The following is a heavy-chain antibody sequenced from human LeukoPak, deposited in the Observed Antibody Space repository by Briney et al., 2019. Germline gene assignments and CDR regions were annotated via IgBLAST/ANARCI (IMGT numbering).Heavy chain of an antibody. V-gene: IGHV4-39*07. J-gene: IGHJ4*02. CDR3: ARDPRNAMVRGVIPSYYFDY. Sequence: PSETLFLTCTVSGGSISSSSYYWGWIRQPPGKGLEWIGSIYYSGSTYYNPSLKSRVTISVDTSKNQFSLKLSSVTAADTAVYYCARDPRNAMVRGVIPSYYFDYWGQGTLVTVSS. D-gene: IGHD3-10*01. CDR2: IYYSGST. CDR1: GGSISSSSYY.